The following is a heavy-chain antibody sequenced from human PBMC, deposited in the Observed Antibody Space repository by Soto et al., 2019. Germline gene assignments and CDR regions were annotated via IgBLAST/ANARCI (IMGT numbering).Heavy chain of an antibody. J-gene: IGHJ4*02. D-gene: IGHD1-26*01. Sequence: QVQLQESGPGLVKPSETLSLTCTVSGGTISSWYWSWIRQPPGKGLEWIGYIYYSGSTNCNPSLKSRVTLPVDPSKHQCSLKLCSVTAADTAVYYCARRYGSAIDYWGQGTLVTVSS. CDR2: IYYSGST. CDR3: ARRYGSAIDY. CDR1: GGTISSWY. V-gene: IGHV4-59*12.